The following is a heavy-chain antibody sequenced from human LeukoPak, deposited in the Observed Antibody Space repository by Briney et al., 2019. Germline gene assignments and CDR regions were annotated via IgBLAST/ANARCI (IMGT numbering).Heavy chain of an antibody. CDR1: GFTFSTYA. CDR2: ISSSSSYI. D-gene: IGHD6-19*01. J-gene: IGHJ4*01. CDR3: ARGPYSSGWYSYFDY. Sequence: GGSLRLSCAASGFTFSTYAMSWVRQIPGKGLEWVSSISSSSSYIYYADSVKGRFTISRDNAKNSLYLHMNSLRAEDTAVYYCARGPYSSGWYSYFDYWGQGTLVTVSS. V-gene: IGHV3-21*01.